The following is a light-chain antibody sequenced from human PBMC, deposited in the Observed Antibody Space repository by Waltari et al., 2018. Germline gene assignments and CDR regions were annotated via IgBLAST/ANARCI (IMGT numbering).Light chain of an antibody. CDR1: QSVRSY. CDR3: QQRSNWPSLT. V-gene: IGKV3-11*01. Sequence: EIVLTQSPATLSLSPGERATLSCRASQSVRSYLVWYQQKPGQAPRLLIYDASNRATGIPARFSGSGSGTDFTLTISSLEPEDSAVYYCQQRSNWPSLTFGGGTKVEIK. J-gene: IGKJ4*01. CDR2: DAS.